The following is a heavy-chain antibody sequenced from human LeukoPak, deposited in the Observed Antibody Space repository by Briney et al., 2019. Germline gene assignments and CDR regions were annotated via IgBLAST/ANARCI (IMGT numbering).Heavy chain of an antibody. J-gene: IGHJ4*02. D-gene: IGHD5-12*01. Sequence: GGSLRLSCAASGFTFSSYAMSWVRQAPGKGLEWVSAISGSGGSTYYADSVKGRFTISRDNSKNTLYLQMNSLRAEDTAVYYCAATIVATTRSIHYWGQGTLVTVSS. CDR2: ISGSGGST. V-gene: IGHV3-23*01. CDR1: GFTFSSYA. CDR3: AATIVATTRSIHY.